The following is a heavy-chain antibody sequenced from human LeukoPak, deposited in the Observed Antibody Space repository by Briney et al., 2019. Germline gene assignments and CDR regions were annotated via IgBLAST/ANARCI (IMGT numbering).Heavy chain of an antibody. J-gene: IGHJ5*02. CDR1: GFTFSSYG. CDR2: IRYDGSNK. V-gene: IGHV3-30*02. Sequence: GGSLRLSCAASGFTFSSYGMHWVRQAPGKGLEWVAFIRYDGSNKYYADSVKGRFTISRDNAKNSLYLQMNSLRAEDTAVYYCARGKEEAYSYYDFCWFDPWGQGTLVTVSS. CDR3: ARGKEEAYSYYDFCWFDP. D-gene: IGHD3-3*01.